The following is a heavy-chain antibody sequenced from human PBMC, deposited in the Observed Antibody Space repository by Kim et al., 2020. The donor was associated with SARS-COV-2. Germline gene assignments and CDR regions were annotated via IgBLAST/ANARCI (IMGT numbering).Heavy chain of an antibody. CDR3: ARGGWRHYDSSDYDYFWFDP. Sequence: SVKVSCKASGGTFSSYAISWVRQAPGQGLEWMGGIIPIFGTTNYAQKFQGRVTITADESTSTAYMELSSLTSEDTAVYYCARGGWRHYDSSDYDYFWFDPWGQGTLVTVSS. V-gene: IGHV1-69*13. CDR1: GGTFSSYA. D-gene: IGHD3-22*01. CDR2: IIPIFGTT. J-gene: IGHJ5*02.